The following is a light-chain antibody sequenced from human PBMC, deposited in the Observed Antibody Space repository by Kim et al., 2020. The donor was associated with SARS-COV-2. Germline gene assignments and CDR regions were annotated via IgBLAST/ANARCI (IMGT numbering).Light chain of an antibody. J-gene: IGLJ3*02. V-gene: IGLV2-8*01. CDR2: EVN. CDR1: RNDVGAYDY. Sequence: QSALTQPPSASGSPGQSVTISCTGTRNDVGAYDYVSWYQHHPGKGPKLMIYEVNKRPSGVPDRFSASKSGNTASLTVSRLQAEDEADYYCSSYVATNKLVFSGGTQLTVL. CDR3: SSYVATNKLV.